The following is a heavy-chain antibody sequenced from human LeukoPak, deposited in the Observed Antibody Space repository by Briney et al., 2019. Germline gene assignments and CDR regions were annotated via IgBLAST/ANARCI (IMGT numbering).Heavy chain of an antibody. CDR3: ARDESGDNDAFDI. J-gene: IGHJ3*02. CDR2: ISGSSNYI. Sequence: GGSLRLSCAASGFTFSDYAMNWVRLAPGKGLEWVSSISGSSNYIYYADSVKGRFTISRGNAKNSLYLQMNSLRVEDTAVYYCARDESGDNDAFDIWGQGTMVTVSS. CDR1: GFTFSDYA. V-gene: IGHV3-21*01. D-gene: IGHD2-21*01.